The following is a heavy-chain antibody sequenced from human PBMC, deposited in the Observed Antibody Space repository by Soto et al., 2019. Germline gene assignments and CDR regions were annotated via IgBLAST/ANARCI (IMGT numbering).Heavy chain of an antibody. Sequence: QVQLVQSGAEVKKPGSSVKVSCKASGGTFSSYAISWVRQAPGQGLEWMGGSITIFGTANYAQKFQVRVTITADESTSTAYMELSSLRSEDTAVYYCARGVIPGIVTGYPRAFDIWGQGTMVTVSS. CDR3: ARGVIPGIVTGYPRAFDI. V-gene: IGHV1-69*01. CDR2: SITIFGTA. D-gene: IGHD3-9*01. J-gene: IGHJ3*02. CDR1: GGTFSSYA.